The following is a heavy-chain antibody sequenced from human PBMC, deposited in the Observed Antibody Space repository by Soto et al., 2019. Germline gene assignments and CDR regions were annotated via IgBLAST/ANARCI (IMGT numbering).Heavy chain of an antibody. CDR2: ISAYNGNT. Sequence: ASVKVSCKASGYTFTSYGISWVRQAPGQGLEWMGWISAYNGNTNYAQKLQGRVTMTTDTSTSTAYMELRSLRSDDTAVYYCARESGNYYGSGSYPYWFDPWGQGTLVTVSS. J-gene: IGHJ5*02. V-gene: IGHV1-18*01. D-gene: IGHD3-10*01. CDR1: GYTFTSYG. CDR3: ARESGNYYGSGSYPYWFDP.